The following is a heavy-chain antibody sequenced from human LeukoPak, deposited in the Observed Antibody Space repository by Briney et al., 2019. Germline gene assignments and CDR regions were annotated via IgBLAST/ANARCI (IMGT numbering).Heavy chain of an antibody. CDR1: GYTFIDFY. D-gene: IGHD2-21*02. CDR2: INPKNGGT. J-gene: IGHJ4*02. CDR3: ARDLDIVVVTAIDY. V-gene: IGHV1-2*02. Sequence: GASVKVSCKASGYTFIDFYMHWVRQAPGQGLEWMGWINPKNGGTNYAQKFQGRVTMTRDTSISTAYMELSRLRSDDTAVYYCARDLDIVVVTAIDYWGQGILVTVSS.